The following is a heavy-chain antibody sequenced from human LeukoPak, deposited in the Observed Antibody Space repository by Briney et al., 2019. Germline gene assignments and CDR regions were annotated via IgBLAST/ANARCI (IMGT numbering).Heavy chain of an antibody. CDR1: GFIFNNYG. CDR3: AKGSSGYFADL. CDR2: ISNDGGGT. J-gene: IGHJ5*02. Sequence: GGSLRLSCAASGFIFNNYGLTWVRQAPGKGLEWVSAISNDGGGTNYADFVRGRFTISRDNSKNTLFLQMNSLRAEDTALYYCAKGSSGYFADLWGQGTLVTVSS. D-gene: IGHD3-22*01. V-gene: IGHV3-23*01.